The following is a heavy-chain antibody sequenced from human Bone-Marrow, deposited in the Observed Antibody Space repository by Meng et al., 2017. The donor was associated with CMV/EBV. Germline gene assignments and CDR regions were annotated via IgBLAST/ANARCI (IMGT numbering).Heavy chain of an antibody. D-gene: IGHD3-22*01. V-gene: IGHV3-66*02. CDR3: AREGYSYDSRGYYYEYFDY. J-gene: IGHJ4*02. CDR1: GFTVSNNY. CDR2: IYSGGST. Sequence: GESLKISCAASGFTVSNNYMSWGRQAPGKGLELVSVIYSGGSTYYADSVKGRFTISRDNSKNTLYLQLNSLRAEDTAVYYCAREGYSYDSRGYYYEYFDYWGQGTLVTVSS.